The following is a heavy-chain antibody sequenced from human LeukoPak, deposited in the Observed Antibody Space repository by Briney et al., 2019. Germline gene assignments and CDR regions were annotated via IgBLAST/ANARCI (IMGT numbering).Heavy chain of an antibody. CDR3: ARLFSGRYFDY. D-gene: IGHD1-26*01. CDR2: IYYGAST. J-gene: IGHJ4*02. CDR1: SDSISDYY. Sequence: SETLSLTCTVSSDSISDYYWSWIRQPPGKGLEWVGYIYYGASTNYNPSLESRVTISVDTSRNQFSLKLNSVTAADTAVYYCARLFSGRYFDYWGPGTLVTVSS. V-gene: IGHV4-59*08.